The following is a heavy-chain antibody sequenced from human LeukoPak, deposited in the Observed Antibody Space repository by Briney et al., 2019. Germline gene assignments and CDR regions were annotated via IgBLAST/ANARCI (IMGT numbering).Heavy chain of an antibody. CDR2: ISGSGGST. D-gene: IGHD2-2*01. V-gene: IGHV3-23*01. Sequence: PGGSLRLSCAASGFTFSSYGMSWVRQAPGKGLEWVSAISGSGGSTYYADSVKGRFTISRDNSKNTLYLQMNSLRAEDTAVYYCAKDGIVVVPAANGLYYYYYYMDVWGKGTTVTISS. CDR3: AKDGIVVVPAANGLYYYYYYMDV. J-gene: IGHJ6*03. CDR1: GFTFSSYG.